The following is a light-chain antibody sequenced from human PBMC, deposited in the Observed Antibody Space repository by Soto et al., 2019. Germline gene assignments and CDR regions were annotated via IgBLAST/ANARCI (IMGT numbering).Light chain of an antibody. Sequence: EIVLTQSPATLSLSPGERATLSCRASQSVSIYVAWYQQKPGQAPRLLIYDASNRATGIPARFSGSGSGTDFTLTISSLEPEDLAVYYCQQRSITWTFGQGTKVDIK. CDR1: QSVSIY. CDR3: QQRSITWT. V-gene: IGKV3-11*01. CDR2: DAS. J-gene: IGKJ1*01.